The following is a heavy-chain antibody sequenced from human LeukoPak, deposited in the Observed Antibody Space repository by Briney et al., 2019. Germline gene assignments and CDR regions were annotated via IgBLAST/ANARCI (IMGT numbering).Heavy chain of an antibody. J-gene: IGHJ4*02. V-gene: IGHV1-2*06. CDR2: SNPNSSGT. Sequence: EASVKVSCETSGYTFTGYYMHWVRHAPGQGLEWIGRSNPNSSGTNYAQKFQGRVTMTRDTSISTAYMELSRLRSDDTAVYYCASLINYYDSSGYYYHYWGQGTLVTVSS. D-gene: IGHD3-22*01. CDR1: GYTFTGYY. CDR3: ASLINYYDSSGYYYHY.